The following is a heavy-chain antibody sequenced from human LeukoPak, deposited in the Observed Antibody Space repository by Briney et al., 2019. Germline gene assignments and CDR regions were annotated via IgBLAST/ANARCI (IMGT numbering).Heavy chain of an antibody. CDR1: GGSISTYY. D-gene: IGHD2-8*01. CDR2: MYYSGST. V-gene: IGHV4-59*01. Sequence: SETLSLTCTVSGGSISTYYWSWIRQPPGKGLEWIGYMYYSGSTNYNPSLKSRVTISADTSKNQFSLKLNSVTAADTAMYYCARAGARAYCTNGVCSYHPDNIDYWGQGTLVTVSS. CDR3: ARAGARAYCTNGVCSYHPDNIDY. J-gene: IGHJ4*02.